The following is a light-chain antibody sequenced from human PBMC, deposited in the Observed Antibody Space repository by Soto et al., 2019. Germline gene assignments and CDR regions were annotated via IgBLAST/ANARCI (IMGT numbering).Light chain of an antibody. J-gene: IGKJ1*01. V-gene: IGKV3-20*01. CDR2: GAS. CDR3: QHYGNYPT. CDR1: QSVRSGY. Sequence: ELVLTQSPATLSLSPCDGATLSCRASQSVRSGYLAWYQQKPGQATRLLIYGASRRAGGIPDRFSGSGSGTDFTLSISRLETEDFAVYWCQHYGNYPTFGQGTRVQIK.